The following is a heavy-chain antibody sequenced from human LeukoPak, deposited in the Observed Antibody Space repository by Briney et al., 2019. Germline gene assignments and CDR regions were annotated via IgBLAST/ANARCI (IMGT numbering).Heavy chain of an antibody. J-gene: IGHJ5*02. CDR2: INPILGIA. CDR1: GGTFSSYA. Sequence: ASVKVSCKASGGTFSSYAISWVRQAPGQGLEWMGRINPILGIANYAQKFQGRVTITADKSTSTAYMELSSLRSEDTAVYYCARVTNYYDSSGYYYEGPWGQGTLVTVSS. D-gene: IGHD3-22*01. V-gene: IGHV1-69*04. CDR3: ARVTNYYDSSGYYYEGP.